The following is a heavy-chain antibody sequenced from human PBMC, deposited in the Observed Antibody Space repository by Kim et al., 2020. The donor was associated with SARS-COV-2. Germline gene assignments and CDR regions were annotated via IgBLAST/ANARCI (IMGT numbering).Heavy chain of an antibody. V-gene: IGHV3-30*18. J-gene: IGHJ4*02. D-gene: IGHD2-15*01. CDR3: AKDATSGGNAPNDY. CDR1: GFTFSSYG. Sequence: GGSLRLSCAASGFTFSSYGMHWVRQAPGKGLEWVAVISYDGSNKYYADSVKGRFTISRDNSKNTLYLQMNSLRAEDTAVYYCAKDATSGGNAPNDYWGQGTLVTVSS. CDR2: ISYDGSNK.